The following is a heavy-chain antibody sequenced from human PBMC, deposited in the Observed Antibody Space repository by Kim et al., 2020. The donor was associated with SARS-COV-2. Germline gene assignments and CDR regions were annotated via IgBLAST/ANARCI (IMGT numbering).Heavy chain of an antibody. CDR3: VRFYSSGQTDY. D-gene: IGHD6-19*01. J-gene: IGHJ4*02. Sequence: SETLSLTCTVSGVSISSPNYYWGWIRQPPGKGLQWIGSVYYSGTTNYNPSLKSRVTIYVDTSKNQFSLKLNSVTAADTAVYYCVRFYSSGQTDYWGQGTLVTVSS. V-gene: IGHV4-39*01. CDR1: GVSISSPNYY. CDR2: VYYSGTT.